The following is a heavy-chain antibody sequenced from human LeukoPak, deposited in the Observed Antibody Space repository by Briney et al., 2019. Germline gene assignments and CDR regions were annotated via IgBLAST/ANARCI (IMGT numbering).Heavy chain of an antibody. J-gene: IGHJ1*01. CDR2: TRFDDSYK. V-gene: IGHV3-30*02. Sequence: GGSLRLSCAASGFSFSSSGMHWVRQAPGKGPEWVAFTRFDDSYKAYGNSVKGRFTISRDNAKNSLFLQMNSLRVDDTAFYYCAKLLRDVTIYDFWGPGALVTVSS. CDR1: GFSFSSSG. D-gene: IGHD3/OR15-3a*01. CDR3: AKLLRDVTIYDF.